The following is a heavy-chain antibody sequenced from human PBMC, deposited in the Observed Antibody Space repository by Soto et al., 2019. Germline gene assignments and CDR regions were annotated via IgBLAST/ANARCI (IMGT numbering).Heavy chain of an antibody. CDR1: GFTFDDYA. D-gene: IGHD6-6*01. Sequence: EVQLVESGGGLVQPGRSLRLSCAASGFTFDDYAMHWVRQAPGKGLEWVSGISWNSGSIGYADSVKGRFTISRDNAKNSLYLQMNSLRAEDTALYYCAKGATSIAAPPDYWGQGTLVTVSS. CDR3: AKGATSIAAPPDY. CDR2: ISWNSGSI. V-gene: IGHV3-9*01. J-gene: IGHJ4*02.